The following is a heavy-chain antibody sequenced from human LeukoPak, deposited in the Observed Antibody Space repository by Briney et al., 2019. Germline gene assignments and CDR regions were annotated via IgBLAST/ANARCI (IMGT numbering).Heavy chain of an antibody. CDR2: ISGSGGST. CDR1: GFTFSSYA. D-gene: IGHD1/OR15-1a*01. V-gene: IGHV3-23*01. J-gene: IGHJ6*03. CDR3: AKVRRSITGTNYVGPLDMDV. Sequence: GGSLRLSCAASGFTFSSYAMSWVRQAPGKGLEWVSAISGSGGSTYYADSVKGRFTISRDNSKNTLYLQMNSLRAEDTAVYYRAKVRRSITGTNYVGPLDMDVWGKGTTVTVSS.